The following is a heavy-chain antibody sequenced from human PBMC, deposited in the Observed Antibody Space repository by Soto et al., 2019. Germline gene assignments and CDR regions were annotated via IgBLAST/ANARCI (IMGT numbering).Heavy chain of an antibody. CDR3: ARDGVVAPVYGMDV. D-gene: IGHD2-15*01. J-gene: IGHJ6*02. CDR1: GYTFTIYG. CDR2: ISAYNGNT. V-gene: IGHV1-18*01. Sequence: GAPVKVSCKASGYTFTIYGISWVRQAPGQGLEWMGWISAYNGNTNYAQKLQGRVTMTTDTSTSTAYMELRSLRSDDTAVYYCARDGVVAPVYGMDVWGQGTTVTVSS.